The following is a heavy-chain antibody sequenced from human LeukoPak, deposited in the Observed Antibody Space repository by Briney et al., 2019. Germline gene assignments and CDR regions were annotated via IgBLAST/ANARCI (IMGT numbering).Heavy chain of an antibody. Sequence: GGSLRLSCAASGFTFDDYTMHWVRQAPGKGLKWVSLISWDGGSTYYADSVKGRFTISRDNSKNSLYLRMNSLRTEDTALYYCAKAPYSNYDRNWFDPWGQGTLVTVSS. CDR2: ISWDGGST. CDR1: GFTFDDYT. CDR3: AKAPYSNYDRNWFDP. D-gene: IGHD4-11*01. V-gene: IGHV3-43*01. J-gene: IGHJ5*02.